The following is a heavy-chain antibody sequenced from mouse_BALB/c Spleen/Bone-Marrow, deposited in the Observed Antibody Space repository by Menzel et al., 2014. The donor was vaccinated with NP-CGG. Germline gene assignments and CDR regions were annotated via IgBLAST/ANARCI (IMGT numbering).Heavy chain of an antibody. CDR3: AREDYGSSPDY. D-gene: IGHD1-1*01. Sequence: EVKVVESGPELVKPGASVKVSCKASGYASTSYNMYWVKQSHGKSLEWIGYIDPYNGGTSYNQKFKGKATLTVDKSSSTAYMHLNSLTSEDSAVYYCAREDYGSSPDYWGQGTTLTVSS. J-gene: IGHJ2*01. V-gene: IGHV1S135*01. CDR2: IDPYNGGT. CDR1: GYASTSYN.